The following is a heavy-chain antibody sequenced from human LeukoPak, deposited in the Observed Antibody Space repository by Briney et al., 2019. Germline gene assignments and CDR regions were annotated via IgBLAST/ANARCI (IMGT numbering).Heavy chain of an antibody. CDR2: ITDSGGRT. D-gene: IGHD3-10*02. V-gene: IGHV3-23*01. J-gene: IGHJ4*02. Sequence: GGSLGLSCAASGFIFSNYAMYWVRQAPGRGLEWVPGITDSGGRTYYADSVKGRFTISRDNSKNTLYLQMNSLTAEDTAVYYCAKGQMLESRLDYWGQGTLVTVSS. CDR3: AKGQMLESRLDY. CDR1: GFIFSNYA.